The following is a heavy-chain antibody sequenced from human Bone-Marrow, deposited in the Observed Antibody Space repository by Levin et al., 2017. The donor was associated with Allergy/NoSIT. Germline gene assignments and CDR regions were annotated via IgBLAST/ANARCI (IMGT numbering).Heavy chain of an antibody. CDR1: GFTFSSYS. CDR3: ASAYSAGSYGIDF. V-gene: IGHV3-48*02. Sequence: ETLSLTCAASGFTFSSYSMSWVRQAPGKGLEWVSYISGSSSNIYYADSVKGRFTISRDNDKRSLYLQMSSLRDEDTAVYYCASAYSAGSYGIDFWGQGTLVIVSS. J-gene: IGHJ4*02. CDR2: ISGSSSNI. D-gene: IGHD6-19*01.